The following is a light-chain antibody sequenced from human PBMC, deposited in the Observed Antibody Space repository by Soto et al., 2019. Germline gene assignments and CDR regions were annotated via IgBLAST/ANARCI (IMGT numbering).Light chain of an antibody. CDR1: QSVSSN. J-gene: IGKJ5*01. Sequence: EIVMTQSPATLSVSPGERATLSCRASQSVSSNLAWYQQKPGQAPRLLIYGASTRATGIPARFSGSGSGTEFTLTISSLQSEDSAVYYCQQYNKWPPITFGQGTRLEMK. V-gene: IGKV3-15*01. CDR2: GAS. CDR3: QQYNKWPPIT.